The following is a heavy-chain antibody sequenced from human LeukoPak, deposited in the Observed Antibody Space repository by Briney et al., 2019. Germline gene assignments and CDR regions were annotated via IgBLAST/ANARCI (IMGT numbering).Heavy chain of an antibody. J-gene: IGHJ4*02. CDR2: INHSGST. D-gene: IGHD6-19*01. Sequence: SETLSLTCAASGGPFSGYHWSRIRQSPGKGLEWIGEINHSGSTNYNPSLESRVTISVDTSRNEFSVRLNSVTAADTAVYYCARGGSNAWYIDYWGQGTLVTVSS. CDR3: ARGGSNAWYIDY. CDR1: GGPFSGYH. V-gene: IGHV4-34*01.